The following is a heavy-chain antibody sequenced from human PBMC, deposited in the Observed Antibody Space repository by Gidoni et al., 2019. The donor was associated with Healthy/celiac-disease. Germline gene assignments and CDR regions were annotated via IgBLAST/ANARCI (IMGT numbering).Heavy chain of an antibody. V-gene: IGHV3-48*03. Sequence: EVQLVESGGGLVQPGGSLRLSCAASGFTFSSYEMNWVRQAPGKGLEWVSYISSSGSTIYYADSVKGRFTISRDNAKNSLYLQMNSLRAEDTAVYYCAREHCGGDCPPELKGLYYFDYWGQGTLVTVSS. D-gene: IGHD2-21*02. CDR1: GFTFSSYE. CDR3: AREHCGGDCPPELKGLYYFDY. J-gene: IGHJ4*02. CDR2: ISSSGSTI.